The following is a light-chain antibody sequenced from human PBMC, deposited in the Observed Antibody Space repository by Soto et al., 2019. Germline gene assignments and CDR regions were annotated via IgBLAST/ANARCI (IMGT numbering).Light chain of an antibody. CDR3: SSYTTSNTRQIV. V-gene: IGLV2-14*03. Sequence: QSALTQPASVSGSPGQSVTISCTGTSSDVGGYNYVSWYQHHPGKAPKLIIYDVSNRPSGVSIRFSGSKSDNTASLTISGLQPEVEADYHCSSYTTSNTRQIVFGTGTKVTVL. CDR2: DVS. CDR1: SSDVGGYNY. J-gene: IGLJ1*01.